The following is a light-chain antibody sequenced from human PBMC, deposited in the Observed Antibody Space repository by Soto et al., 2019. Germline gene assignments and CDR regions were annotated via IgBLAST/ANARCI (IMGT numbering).Light chain of an antibody. CDR2: DAS. CDR3: QQYNNWPLT. CDR1: QSVSSN. Sequence: EIVMTQSPATLSVSPGERATLSCRASQSVSSNLAWYQQKPGQAPRLLIYDASTRATGIPARFSGSVSGTELHLTSRSLESEDFAVYYWQQYNNWPLTFGGGTNVEIK. J-gene: IGKJ4*01. V-gene: IGKV3-15*01.